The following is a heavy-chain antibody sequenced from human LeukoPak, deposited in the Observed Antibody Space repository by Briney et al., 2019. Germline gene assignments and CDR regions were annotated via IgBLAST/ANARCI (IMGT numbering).Heavy chain of an antibody. V-gene: IGHV3-21*01. Sequence: PGGSLRLSCAASGFTFSSYSMNWVRQAPGKGLEWVSSISSSSSYVYYADSVKGRFTISRDNAKNSLYLQMNSLRAEDTAVYYCARGRSSGPYYYGMDVWGQGTTVTVSS. CDR2: ISSSSSYV. CDR3: ARGRSSGPYYYGMDV. J-gene: IGHJ6*02. D-gene: IGHD3-22*01. CDR1: GFTFSSYS.